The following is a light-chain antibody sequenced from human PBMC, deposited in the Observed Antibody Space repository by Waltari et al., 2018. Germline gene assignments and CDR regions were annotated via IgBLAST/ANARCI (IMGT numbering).Light chain of an antibody. J-gene: IGKJ4*01. CDR2: DAS. CDR1: QDISNY. CDR3: QQYDNLPVA. V-gene: IGKV1-33*01. Sequence: EIQMTQSPSSLSASVGDRVTITCQASQDISNYLNWYQQKPGKAPKLLIYDASNLETGVPSRFSGSGSGTDFTFTISSLQPEDIATYYCQQYDNLPVAFGGGTQVEIK.